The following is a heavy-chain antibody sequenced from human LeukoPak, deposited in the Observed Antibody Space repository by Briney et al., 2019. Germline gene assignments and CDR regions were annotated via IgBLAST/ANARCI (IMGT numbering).Heavy chain of an antibody. J-gene: IGHJ6*02. CDR1: GFNFDNFA. CDR3: ARGGRTTWHGMDV. V-gene: IGHV3-33*08. CDR2: IWYDGSNK. D-gene: IGHD4-17*01. Sequence: GGSLRLSCVVSGFNFDNFAMHWVRQPLGKGLEWVAVIWYDGSNKNYADSVKGRFTISRDNSKNTLYLQMNSLRAEDTAVYYCARGGRTTWHGMDVWGQGTTVTVSS.